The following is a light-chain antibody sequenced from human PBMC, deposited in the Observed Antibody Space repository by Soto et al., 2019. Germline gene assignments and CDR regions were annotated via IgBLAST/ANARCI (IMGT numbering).Light chain of an antibody. CDR3: SSYTSSSTLV. V-gene: IGLV2-14*01. CDR2: DVS. CDR1: SSDVGGYNH. J-gene: IGLJ1*01. Sequence: QSVLTQPASVSGSPGQSITISCTGTSSDVGGYNHVSWYQQHPGKAPKLMIYDVSNRPSGVSNRFSGSKSGNTASLTISGLQAEDEADYYCSSYTSSSTLVFGTGTKLTVL.